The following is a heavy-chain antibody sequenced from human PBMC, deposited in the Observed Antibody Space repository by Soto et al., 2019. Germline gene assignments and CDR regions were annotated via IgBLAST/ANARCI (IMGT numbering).Heavy chain of an antibody. CDR3: ARSMNDHNHHHWGFDS. V-gene: IGHV4-34*01. CDR1: GGSFNPYH. J-gene: IGHJ5*01. Sequence: SETLSLTCAVYGGSFNPYHWSFIRQPPGKRLEWIGEIDHTGRTNYNPSVKGRVTMSVDTSKNQFSLNLRSVTAAYTAVYFCARSMNDHNHHHWGFDSWGQGTLVTVSS. CDR2: IDHTGRT. D-gene: IGHD7-27*01.